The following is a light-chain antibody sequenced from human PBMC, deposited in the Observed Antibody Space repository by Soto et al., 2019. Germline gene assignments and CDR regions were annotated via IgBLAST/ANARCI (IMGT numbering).Light chain of an antibody. Sequence: IVMTQSPATLSVSPGERATLSCRASQSVSSNLAWYQQKPGQAPRLLIYGPSTRATGIPARFSGSGSGTEFTLTISSLQSEDFAVYYCQQYNNWPPYTFGQGTKLEIK. V-gene: IGKV3-15*01. CDR3: QQYNNWPPYT. J-gene: IGKJ2*01. CDR2: GPS. CDR1: QSVSSN.